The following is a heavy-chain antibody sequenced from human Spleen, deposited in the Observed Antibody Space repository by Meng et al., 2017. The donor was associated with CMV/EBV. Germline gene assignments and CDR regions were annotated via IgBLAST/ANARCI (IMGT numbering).Heavy chain of an antibody. CDR1: GGTFSSYA. CDR3: ARDHTRGATGYFDY. D-gene: IGHD1-26*01. CDR2: INPSAGST. J-gene: IGHJ4*02. Sequence: ASVKVSCKASGGTFSSYAISWVRQAPGQGLEWMGMINPSAGSTGYAQKFQDRVTVTRDTSTSTVYMELSSLTSEDTAVYYCARDHTRGATGYFDYWGPGTLVTVSS. V-gene: IGHV1-46*01.